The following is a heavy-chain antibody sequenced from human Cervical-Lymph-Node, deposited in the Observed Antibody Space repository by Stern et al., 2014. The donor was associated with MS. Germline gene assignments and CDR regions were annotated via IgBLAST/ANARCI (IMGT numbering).Heavy chain of an antibody. D-gene: IGHD3-22*01. CDR3: ARNFRPLVNYYDALVY. J-gene: IGHJ4*02. V-gene: IGHV4-59*01. Sequence: QVQLQESGPGLVKPSETLSLTCTVSGGAITSYYWSWIRQPPGKGLEWIGYIYSSGSTNYNPSLKSRVTMSVDTSKNQFSLNLSSVTAADTAVYYCARNFRPLVNYYDALVYWGQGTLVTVSS. CDR1: GGAITSYY. CDR2: IYSSGST.